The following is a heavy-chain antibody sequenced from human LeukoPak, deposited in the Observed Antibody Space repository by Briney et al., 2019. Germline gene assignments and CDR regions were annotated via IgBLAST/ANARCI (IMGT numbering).Heavy chain of an antibody. CDR1: GFTFSSYA. CDR3: ARDGLRYFEYYYYYMDV. J-gene: IGHJ6*03. V-gene: IGHV3-30*04. Sequence: GRSLRLSCAASGFTFSSYAMHWVRQAPGKGLEWVAVISYDGSNKYYADSVKGRFTISRDNSKNTLYLQMNSLRAEDTAVYYCARDGLRYFEYYYYYMDVWGKGTTVTVSS. CDR2: ISYDGSNK. D-gene: IGHD3-9*01.